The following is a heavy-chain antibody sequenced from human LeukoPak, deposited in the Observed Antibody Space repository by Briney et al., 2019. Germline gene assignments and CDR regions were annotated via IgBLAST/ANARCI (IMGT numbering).Heavy chain of an antibody. D-gene: IGHD6-19*01. J-gene: IGHJ4*02. V-gene: IGHV4-4*02. CDR3: ARRLSGWYSLGY. Sequence: SGTLSLTCAVSGGSISSSNWWSWVRQPPGKGLGWIGEINHSGSTNYNPSLKSRVTISVDTSKKQFSLKLSSVTAADTAMYYCARRLSGWYSLGYWGQGTLVTVSS. CDR2: INHSGST. CDR1: GGSISSSNW.